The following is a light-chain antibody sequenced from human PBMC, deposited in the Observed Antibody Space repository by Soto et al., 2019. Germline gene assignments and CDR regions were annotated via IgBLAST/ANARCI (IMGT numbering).Light chain of an antibody. CDR1: SSSIGAGYD. CDR3: QSYDSSLSGYV. CDR2: VNN. V-gene: IGLV1-40*01. Sequence: QSVLTQPPAVSGAPVQRVTISCTGSSSSIGAGYDVHWYQQLPGTAPKLLIYVNNNRPSGVPDRFSGSTSGTSASLAITGLRAEDEADYYCQSYDSSLSGYVFGTGTKVTV. J-gene: IGLJ1*01.